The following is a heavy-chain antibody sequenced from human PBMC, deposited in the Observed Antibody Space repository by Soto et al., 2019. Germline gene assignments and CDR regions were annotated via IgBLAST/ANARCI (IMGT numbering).Heavy chain of an antibody. Sequence: EVQVVESGGGLVQPGESLRLSCAASGFTFSSNWMHWVRQAPGKGLVWVSRIDSDGNTNYADSVKGRFTISRDNAKNTVYLQMHSLSAEDTAVYYCARVPTRDLGKYSSSRFDFWGQGTLVTVSS. CDR1: GFTFSSNW. J-gene: IGHJ4*02. D-gene: IGHD6-6*01. CDR3: ARVPTRDLGKYSSSRFDF. CDR2: IDSDGNT. V-gene: IGHV3-74*01.